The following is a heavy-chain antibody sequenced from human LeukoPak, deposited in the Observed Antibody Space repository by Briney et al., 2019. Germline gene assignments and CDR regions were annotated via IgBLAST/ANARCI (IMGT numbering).Heavy chain of an antibody. J-gene: IGHJ6*02. Sequence: ASVKVSCKASGYTFTSYYMHWVRQAPGQGLEWMGIINPSGGSTSYAQKFQGRDTMTRDTSTSTVYMELSSLRSEDTAVYYCARDKWVVVPAAHYYYYYGMDVWGQGTTVTVSS. CDR2: INPSGGST. D-gene: IGHD2-2*01. CDR3: ARDKWVVVPAAHYYYYYGMDV. CDR1: GYTFTSYY. V-gene: IGHV1-46*01.